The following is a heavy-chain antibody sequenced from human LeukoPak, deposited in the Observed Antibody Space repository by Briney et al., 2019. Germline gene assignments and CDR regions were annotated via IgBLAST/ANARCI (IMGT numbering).Heavy chain of an antibody. CDR2: ISYDGSNK. D-gene: IGHD6-6*01. V-gene: IGHV3-30*01. CDR1: GFTFSSYA. CDR3: ATSLDSSSSFDY. J-gene: IGHJ4*02. Sequence: GGSPRLSCAASGFTFSSYAMHWVRQAPGKGLEWVAVISYDGSNKYYADSVKGRFTISRDNSKNTLYLQMNSLRAEDTAVYYCATSLDSSSSFDYWGQGTLVTVSS.